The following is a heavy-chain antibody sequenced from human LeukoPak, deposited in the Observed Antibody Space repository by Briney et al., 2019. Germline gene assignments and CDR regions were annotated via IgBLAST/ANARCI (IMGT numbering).Heavy chain of an antibody. D-gene: IGHD6-13*01. V-gene: IGHV4-59*01. CDR3: AGLSLSSSWYKDY. CDR1: GGSISSYH. J-gene: IGHJ4*02. Sequence: SETLSLTCTVSGGSISSYHWSWIRQPPGKGLEWIGYIYYSGSTNYNPSLKSRVTISVDTSKNQFSLKLSSVTAADTAVYYCAGLSLSSSWYKDYWGQGTLVTVSS. CDR2: IYYSGST.